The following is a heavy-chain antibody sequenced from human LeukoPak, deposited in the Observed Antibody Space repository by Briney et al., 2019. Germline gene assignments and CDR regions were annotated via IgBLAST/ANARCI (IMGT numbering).Heavy chain of an antibody. Sequence: ASVKVSCKASGYTFTGYYMRWVRQAPGQGLEWMGWINPNSGGTNYAQKFQGRVTMTRDTSISTAYMELSRLRSDDTAVYYCARTGLYYDFWSAYWDYFDYWGQGTLVTVSS. CDR3: ARTGLYYDFWSAYWDYFDY. CDR1: GYTFTGYY. CDR2: INPNSGGT. J-gene: IGHJ4*02. V-gene: IGHV1-2*02. D-gene: IGHD3-3*01.